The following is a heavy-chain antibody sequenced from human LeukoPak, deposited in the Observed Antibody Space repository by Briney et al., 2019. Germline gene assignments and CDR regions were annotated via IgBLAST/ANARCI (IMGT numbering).Heavy chain of an antibody. CDR3: ARVYDTAMAPTFRYYYYMDV. Sequence: PGGSLRLSCAASGFTFSNYWMHWVRQAPGKGLVWVSRINSDGSNTNYADSVKGRFTISRDNAKNTLYLQMNSLRAEDTAVYYCARVYDTAMAPTFRYYYYMDVWGKGTTVTVSS. CDR1: GFTFSNYW. V-gene: IGHV3-74*01. D-gene: IGHD5-18*01. J-gene: IGHJ6*03. CDR2: INSDGSNT.